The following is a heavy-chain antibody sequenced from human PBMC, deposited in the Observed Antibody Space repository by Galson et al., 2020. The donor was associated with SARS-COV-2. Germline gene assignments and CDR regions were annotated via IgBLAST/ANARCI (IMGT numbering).Heavy chain of an antibody. CDR2: INDSGNT. J-gene: IGHJ4*02. CDR3: ARNKQLLFDF. Sequence: SETLYLTCTVSGGSISSGGYYWSWIRQHPGKGLEWIGYINDSGNTYYNPSLKSRITMSVDTSNNQFFLKLRYVTAADTATYFCARNKQLLFDFWGQGTLVSVTS. CDR1: GGSISSGGYY. V-gene: IGHV4-31*03. D-gene: IGHD1-1*01.